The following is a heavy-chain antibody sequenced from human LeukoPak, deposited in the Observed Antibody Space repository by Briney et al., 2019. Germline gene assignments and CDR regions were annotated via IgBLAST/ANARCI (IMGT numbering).Heavy chain of an antibody. Sequence: AGGSLRLSCAASGFTFSGYGMHWVRQAPGKGLEWVAFVRYDSSNKYYADSVKGRFTISRDNSKSTLYIQMNSLRAEDTAVYYCARAKPKNMVRGLIMRRESRYYFDYWGQGTLVTVSS. CDR3: ARAKPKNMVRGLIMRRESRYYFDY. CDR2: VRYDSSNK. D-gene: IGHD3-10*01. V-gene: IGHV3-30*02. CDR1: GFTFSGYG. J-gene: IGHJ4*02.